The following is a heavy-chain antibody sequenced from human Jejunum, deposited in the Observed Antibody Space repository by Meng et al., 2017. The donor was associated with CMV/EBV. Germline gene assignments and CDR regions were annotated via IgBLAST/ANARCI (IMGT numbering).Heavy chain of an antibody. Sequence: QVHLVQSGAEVKKPGASVKVSCKASGYTFSDYFIHWLRQAPGQGLEWMGRINPNSGATSNAQKFEGRVTMTRDTSINTAYMELTSLTSDDTAVYYCARGSVGAVDEYWGQGTLVTVSS. D-gene: IGHD1-26*01. CDR1: GYTFSDYF. J-gene: IGHJ4*02. V-gene: IGHV1-2*06. CDR2: INPNSGAT. CDR3: ARGSVGAVDEY.